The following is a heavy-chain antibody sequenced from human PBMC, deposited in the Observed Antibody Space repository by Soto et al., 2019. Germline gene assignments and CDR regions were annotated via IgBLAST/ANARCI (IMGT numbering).Heavy chain of an antibody. CDR2: IWYDGSNK. CDR1: GFTFSSYG. D-gene: IGHD2-15*01. CDR3: ASPVGYCSAGSCLSI. Sequence: GGSLRLSCAASGFTFSSYGMHWVRQAPGKGLEWVAVIWYDGSNKYYADSVKGRFTISRDNSKNTLYLQMNSLRAEDTAVYYCASPVGYCSAGSCLSIWGQGTMVTVSS. J-gene: IGHJ3*02. V-gene: IGHV3-33*01.